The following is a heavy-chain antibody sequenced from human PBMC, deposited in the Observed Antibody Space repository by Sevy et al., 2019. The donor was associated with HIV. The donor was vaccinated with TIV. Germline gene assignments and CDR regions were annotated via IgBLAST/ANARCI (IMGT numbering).Heavy chain of an antibody. Sequence: GSLRLSCAASGFTFSSYDMHWVRQAPGKGLEWVAVISYDGSNKYYADSVKGRFTISRDNSKNTLYLQMHSLRAEDTAVYYCAKDAYSSGDGYFDYWGQGTLVTVSS. J-gene: IGHJ4*02. V-gene: IGHV3-30*18. CDR1: GFTFSSYD. CDR3: AKDAYSSGDGYFDY. D-gene: IGHD6-19*01. CDR2: ISYDGSNK.